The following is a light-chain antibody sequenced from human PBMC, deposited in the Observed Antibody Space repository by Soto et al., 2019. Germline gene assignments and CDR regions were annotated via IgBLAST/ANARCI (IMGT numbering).Light chain of an antibody. J-gene: IGKJ5*01. CDR2: DTS. Sequence: ETVLTQSPVTLSLSPGERATVSCRASQSVGGSSLAWYQQRPGQAPRLLIYDTSKRATGIPDRFSGSGSGTDFTLTISRLEPEDFAVYFCQQYNNWPPITFGQGTRLENK. CDR1: QSVGGSS. CDR3: QQYNNWPPIT. V-gene: IGKV3D-20*02.